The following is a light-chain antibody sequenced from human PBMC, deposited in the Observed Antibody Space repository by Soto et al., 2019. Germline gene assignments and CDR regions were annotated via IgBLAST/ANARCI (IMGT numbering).Light chain of an antibody. J-gene: IGLJ2*01. CDR1: SSNIGAGYD. CDR3: QCYDTSLRVV. V-gene: IGLV1-40*01. Sequence: QSVLTQPPSVSGAPGQRVTISCTGSSSNIGAGYDVHWYQQLPGTAPKLLIYANSNRPSGVPDRFSGAKSGTSASLAITGLQAEDEAEYCLQCYDTSLRVVFGGGTKLTVL. CDR2: ANS.